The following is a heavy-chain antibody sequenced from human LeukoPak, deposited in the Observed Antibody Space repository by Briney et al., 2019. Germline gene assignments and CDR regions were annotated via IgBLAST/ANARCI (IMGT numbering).Heavy chain of an antibody. CDR3: ARHSSGWFGGAFDI. CDR1: GGSISSGGYY. Sequence: PSETLSLTCTVSGGSISSGGYYWSWIRQHPGKGLEWIGYIYYSGSTYYNPSLKSRVTISVDTSKNQFSLKLSSVTAADTAVYYCARHSSGWFGGAFDIWGQGTMVTVSS. D-gene: IGHD6-19*01. J-gene: IGHJ3*02. CDR2: IYYSGST. V-gene: IGHV4-31*03.